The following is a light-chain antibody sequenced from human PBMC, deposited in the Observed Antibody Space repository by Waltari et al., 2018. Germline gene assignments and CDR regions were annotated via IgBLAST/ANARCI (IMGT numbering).Light chain of an antibody. CDR3: VLYLGSGIWV. CDR1: SGSVSTTSY. CDR2: KIN. J-gene: IGLJ3*02. V-gene: IGLV8-61*01. Sequence: QTVVTQEPSLSVSPGGTVTLTCALSSGSVSTTSYASWYQQTPGQAPRTLVYKINIRSPGVPDRFAGSMLGNKAALTITGAQAEEESDYYCVLYLGSGIWVFGGGTKLTVL.